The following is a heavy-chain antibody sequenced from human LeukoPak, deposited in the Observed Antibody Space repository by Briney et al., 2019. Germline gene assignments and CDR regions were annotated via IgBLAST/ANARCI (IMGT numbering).Heavy chain of an antibody. CDR3: ARLRWLQLGPLDY. J-gene: IGHJ4*02. Sequence: NPSETLSLTCAVYGGSLSGYYWSWIRQPPGKGLEWIGEINHSGSTNYNPSLKSRVTISVDTSKNQFSLKLSSVTAADTAVYYCARLRWLQLGPLDYWGQGTLVTVSS. CDR1: GGSLSGYY. CDR2: INHSGST. D-gene: IGHD5-24*01. V-gene: IGHV4-34*01.